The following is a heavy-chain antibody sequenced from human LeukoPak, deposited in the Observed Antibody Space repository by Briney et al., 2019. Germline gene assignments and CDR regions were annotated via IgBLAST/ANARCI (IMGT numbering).Heavy chain of an antibody. CDR2: INHSGST. Sequence: SETLSLTCAVYGVSFSGYYWSWIRQPPGKGLEWIGEINHSGSTNYNPSLKSRVTISVDTSKNQFSLKLSSVTAADTAVYYCARRTYYYDSGGPDYWGQGTQVTVSS. J-gene: IGHJ4*02. CDR3: ARRTYYYDSGGPDY. CDR1: GVSFSGYY. D-gene: IGHD3-22*01. V-gene: IGHV4-34*01.